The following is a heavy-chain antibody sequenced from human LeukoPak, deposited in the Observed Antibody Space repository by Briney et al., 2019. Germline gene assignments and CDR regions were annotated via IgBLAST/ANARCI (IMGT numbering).Heavy chain of an antibody. D-gene: IGHD4-11*01. CDR1: GYTSTGYY. CDR2: INPNSGGT. Sequence: GASVKVSCKASGYTSTGYYMHWVRQAPGQGLEWMGWINPNSGGTNYAQKFQGRVTMTRDTSISTAYMELSRLRSDDTAVYYCARGDSTVTTSYYYYGMDVWGQGTTVTVSS. V-gene: IGHV1-2*02. J-gene: IGHJ6*02. CDR3: ARGDSTVTTSYYYYGMDV.